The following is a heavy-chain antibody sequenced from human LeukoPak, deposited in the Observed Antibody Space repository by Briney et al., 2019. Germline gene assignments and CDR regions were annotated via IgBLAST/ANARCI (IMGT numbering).Heavy chain of an antibody. V-gene: IGHV3-66*01. J-gene: IGHJ4*02. CDR1: GFTVSSNY. CDR3: AKLRGATINAWYFDY. D-gene: IGHD5-12*01. CDR2: IYSGGST. Sequence: QSGGSLRLSCAASGFTVSSNYMSWVRQAPGKGLEWVSVIYSGGSTYYADSVKGRFTISRDNSKNTLYLQMNSLRAEDTAVYYCAKLRGATINAWYFDYWGQGTLVTVSS.